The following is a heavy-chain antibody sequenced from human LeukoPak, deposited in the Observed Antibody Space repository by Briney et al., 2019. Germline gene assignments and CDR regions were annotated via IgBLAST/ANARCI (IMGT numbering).Heavy chain of an antibody. J-gene: IGHJ4*02. D-gene: IGHD3-22*01. CDR2: IIPIFGTA. CDR1: GGTFSSYA. Sequence: SVKASCKASGGTFSSYAISWVRQAPGQGLEWMGGIIPIFGTANYAQKFQGRVTITADESTSTAYMELSSLRSEDTAVYYCARDSRPFDYYDSSGYEYYFDYWGQGTLVTVSS. V-gene: IGHV1-69*01. CDR3: ARDSRPFDYYDSSGYEYYFDY.